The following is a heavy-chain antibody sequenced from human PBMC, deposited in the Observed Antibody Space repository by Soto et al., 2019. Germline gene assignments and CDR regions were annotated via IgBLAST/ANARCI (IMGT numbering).Heavy chain of an antibody. V-gene: IGHV3-23*01. J-gene: IGHJ4*02. CDR3: AKVFSPERGNYFDY. CDR2: ISNSFSDGNT. CDR1: GFTFSNYA. D-gene: IGHD1-1*01. Sequence: GGSLRLSFAASGFTFSNYAMNWVRQAPGKGLEWVSAISNSFSDGNTHYADSVKGRFTISRGNDKNTVFLEMNSLRAEDTAVYYCAKVFSPERGNYFDYWGQGTLVTVSS.